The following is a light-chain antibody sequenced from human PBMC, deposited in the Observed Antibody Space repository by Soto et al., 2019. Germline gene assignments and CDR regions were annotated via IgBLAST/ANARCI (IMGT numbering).Light chain of an antibody. Sequence: QSALTQPASVSGSPGQSITISCTGTSSDVGAYDFVSWYQHHPGKAPKLVTFDVTHRPPGISDRFSGSKSAITASLTISGLEAEDEAFYYCSSYTTRSTLVFGGGTKVTVL. CDR3: SSYTTRSTLV. CDR2: DVT. CDR1: SSDVGAYDF. J-gene: IGLJ2*01. V-gene: IGLV2-14*01.